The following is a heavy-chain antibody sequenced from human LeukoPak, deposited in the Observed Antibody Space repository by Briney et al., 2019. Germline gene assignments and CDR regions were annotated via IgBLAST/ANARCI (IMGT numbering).Heavy chain of an antibody. V-gene: IGHV3-7*01. CDR2: INQDGSEK. Sequence: GGSLRLSCAASGFTFSTYWMSWVRQAPGKGLEWVANINQDGSEKYYVDSVKGRFTISRDNAKNSLYLQMNSLRAEDTAVYYCARVPRIAASGTPRTYNWFDPWGQGTLVTVSS. J-gene: IGHJ5*02. D-gene: IGHD6-13*01. CDR1: GFTFSTYW. CDR3: ARVPRIAASGTPRTYNWFDP.